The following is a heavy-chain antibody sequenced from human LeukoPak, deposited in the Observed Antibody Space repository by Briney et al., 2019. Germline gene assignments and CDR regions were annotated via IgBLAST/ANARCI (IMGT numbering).Heavy chain of an antibody. V-gene: IGHV1-46*01. Sequence: ASVKVSCKASGYTFSNFHVHWVRQAPGQGLEWMGIMNPSGGSTNYAQKFQGRVTMTKDMSTSTVYMELSSLRSEDTAVYFCARDQGYSYGSMYHFYYVDVWGEGTTVTVSS. CDR2: MNPSGGST. CDR3: ARDQGYSYGSMYHFYYVDV. J-gene: IGHJ6*03. CDR1: GYTFSNFH. D-gene: IGHD5-18*01.